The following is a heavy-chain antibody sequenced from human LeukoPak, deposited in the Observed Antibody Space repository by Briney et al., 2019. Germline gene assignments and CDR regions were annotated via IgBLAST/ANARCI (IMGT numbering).Heavy chain of an antibody. J-gene: IGHJ6*04. CDR1: GYSISSGYY. CDR3: ARDPVLKPGIAAAGIPV. V-gene: IGHV4-38-2*02. Sequence: SETLSLTCTVSGYSISSGYYWGWIRQPPGKGLEWIGSIYHSGSTYYNPSLKSRVTISVDTSKNQFSLKLSSVTAADTAVYYCARDPVLKPGIAAAGIPVWGKGTTVTVSS. CDR2: IYHSGST. D-gene: IGHD6-13*01.